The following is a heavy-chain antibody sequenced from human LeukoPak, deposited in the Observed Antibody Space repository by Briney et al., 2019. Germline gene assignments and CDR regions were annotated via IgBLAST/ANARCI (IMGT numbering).Heavy chain of an antibody. D-gene: IGHD6-13*01. V-gene: IGHV4-30-4*08. CDR3: ARDTGAAAGTFGGPD. Sequence: PSETLSLTCTVSGGSISSGDYYWSWIRQPPGKGLEWIGYIYYSGSTYYNPSLKSRVTISVDTSKNQFSLKLSSVTAADTAVYCCARDTGAAAGTFGGPDWGQGTLVTVSS. CDR1: GGSISSGDYY. CDR2: IYYSGST. J-gene: IGHJ4*02.